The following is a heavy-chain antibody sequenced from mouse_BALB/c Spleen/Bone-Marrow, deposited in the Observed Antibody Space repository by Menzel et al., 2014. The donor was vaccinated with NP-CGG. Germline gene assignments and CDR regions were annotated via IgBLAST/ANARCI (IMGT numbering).Heavy chain of an antibody. V-gene: IGHV2-9*02. CDR3: ARDRSYYGMDY. Sequence: VQLQESGPGLVAPSQTLSMTCTFSGFSLTSYGVHWVRQPPGKGLEWLGVIWAGGSTNYNSALMSRLSISKDNSKSQVFLKMNSLQTDDTAMYYCARDRSYYGMDYCDQGTSVTIYS. J-gene: IGHJ4*01. CDR1: GFSLTSYG. CDR2: IWAGGST.